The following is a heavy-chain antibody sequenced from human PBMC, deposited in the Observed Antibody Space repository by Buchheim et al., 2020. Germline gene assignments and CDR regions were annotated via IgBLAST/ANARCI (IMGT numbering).Heavy chain of an antibody. D-gene: IGHD3-22*01. Sequence: QVQLQESGPGLVKPSETLSLTCTVSGGSISSYYWSWIRQPPGKGLEWIGYIYYSGSTNYNPSLKSRVTISVDPSKNQFFLKLSSVTAADTAVYYCARGDSSGYWVSHYDYWGQGTL. CDR3: ARGDSSGYWVSHYDY. CDR1: GGSISSYY. J-gene: IGHJ4*02. V-gene: IGHV4-59*01. CDR2: IYYSGST.